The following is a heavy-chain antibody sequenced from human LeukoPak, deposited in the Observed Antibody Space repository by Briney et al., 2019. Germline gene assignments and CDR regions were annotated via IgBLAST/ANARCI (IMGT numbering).Heavy chain of an antibody. CDR1: GFTFSAYS. J-gene: IGHJ6*02. V-gene: IGHV3-48*01. Sequence: GGSLRLSCAASGFTFSAYSMNWVRQAPGKGLEWVSYISSSGSNIHYADSVKGRFTISRDTGKNSLYLQMSSLRAEDTAVYYCAKDMGTFRGVRYYYGMDVWGQGTTVTVSS. D-gene: IGHD3-10*01. CDR3: AKDMGTFRGVRYYYGMDV. CDR2: ISSSGSNI.